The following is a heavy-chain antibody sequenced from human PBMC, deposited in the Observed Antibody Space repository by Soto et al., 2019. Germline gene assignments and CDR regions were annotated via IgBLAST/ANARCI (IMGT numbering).Heavy chain of an antibody. V-gene: IGHV3-11*01. CDR3: ASVRYYDSSGNSEHFQY. CDR2: ISSSGSTI. Sequence: GGSLRLSCAASGFTFSDYYMSWIRQAPGKGLEWVSYISSSGSTIYYADSVKGRFTISRDNAKNSLYLQMNSLRAEDTAVYYCASVRYYDSSGNSEHFQYWGHGTFLTVST. CDR1: GFTFSDYY. D-gene: IGHD3-22*01. J-gene: IGHJ1*01.